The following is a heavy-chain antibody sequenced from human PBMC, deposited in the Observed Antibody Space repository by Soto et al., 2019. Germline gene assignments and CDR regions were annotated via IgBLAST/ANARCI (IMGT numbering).Heavy chain of an antibody. CDR3: ARGGGFFDY. V-gene: IGHV3-48*02. Sequence: EVQLVESGEGLVQPGGSLRLSCAASGFTFSSYVINWLRQAPGKGLEWVSYISISSSTRYYADSVRGRFTISRDNAKNSLYLQMNSLRDEDTAVYYCARGGGFFDYWGQGTLVTVSS. CDR2: ISISSSTR. CDR1: GFTFSSYV. J-gene: IGHJ4*02. D-gene: IGHD3-10*01.